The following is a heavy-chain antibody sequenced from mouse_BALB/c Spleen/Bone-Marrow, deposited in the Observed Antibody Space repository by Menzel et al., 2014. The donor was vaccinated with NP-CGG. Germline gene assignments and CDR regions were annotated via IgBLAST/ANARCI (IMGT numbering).Heavy chain of an antibody. Sequence: QVQLQQSGPGLVAPSQSLSISCTVSGFSLTSYGVHWVRQPPGKGLEWLGVIWAGGSTNYYSALMSRLSISKDNSKSQVFLKMNNLKSVNTAVSSADCRYDGYRCYAMDYWGQGTSVTVSS. V-gene: IGHV2-9*02. CDR2: IWAGGST. CDR3: DCRYDGYRCYAMDY. D-gene: IGHD2-3*01. CDR1: GFSLTSYG. J-gene: IGHJ4*01.